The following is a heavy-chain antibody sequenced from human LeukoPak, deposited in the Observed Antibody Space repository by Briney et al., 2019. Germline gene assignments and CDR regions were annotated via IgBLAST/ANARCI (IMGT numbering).Heavy chain of an antibody. D-gene: IGHD1-26*01. CDR2: ITATGSTI. Sequence: GGSLRLSCAASGLSFSSSGMNWVRQAPGKGLEWVSYITATGSTIYYADSVKGRFTISRDNARSSLFLSMSSLRAEDTAVYYCAGSIIVGATGAFDVWGQGTMVTVS. CDR3: AGSIIVGATGAFDV. CDR1: GLSFSSSG. V-gene: IGHV3-48*03. J-gene: IGHJ3*01.